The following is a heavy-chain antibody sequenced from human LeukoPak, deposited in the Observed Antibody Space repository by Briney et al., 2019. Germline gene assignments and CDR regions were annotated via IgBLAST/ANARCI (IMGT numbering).Heavy chain of an antibody. CDR2: FDPEDGET. V-gene: IGHV1-24*01. D-gene: IGHD6-19*01. CDR1: GYTLTELS. J-gene: IGHJ4*02. Sequence: ASVKVSCKVSGYTLTELSMHWVRQAPGKGLEWMGGFDPEDGETIYAQKFQGRVTMTEDTSTDTAYMELSSLRSEDTAVYYCATDSYLYNIAVAAFDYWGQGTLVTVSS. CDR3: ATDSYLYNIAVAAFDY.